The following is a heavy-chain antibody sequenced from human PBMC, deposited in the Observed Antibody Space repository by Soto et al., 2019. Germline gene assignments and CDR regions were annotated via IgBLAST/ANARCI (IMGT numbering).Heavy chain of an antibody. CDR1: GFTFSSYA. J-gene: IGHJ5*02. D-gene: IGHD5-12*01. CDR2: SSGSGGST. CDR3: AKDPDQSGYDFWFDP. V-gene: IGHV3-23*01. Sequence: EVQLLESGGGLVQPGGSLRLSCAASGFTFSSYAMSWVRQAPGKGLEWVSASSGSGGSTYYADSVKGRFTISRDNSKNTLYLQMTSLRAEDTAVYYCAKDPDQSGYDFWFDPWGQGTLVTVSS.